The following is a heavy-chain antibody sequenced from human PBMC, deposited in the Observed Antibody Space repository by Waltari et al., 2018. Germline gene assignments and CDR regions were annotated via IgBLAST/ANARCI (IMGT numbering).Heavy chain of an antibody. CDR2: INYSRRT. Sequence: QLQLQESGPRLVKPSETLSLTCSVSGDSISSHNYYWAWIRQSPGKGLEWLGSINYSRRTYQNPSLKSRVTMSVDKSNNLFSVNLNSVTAEDTAVYYCARGSPVAGTGWGFDYWGQGTLVTVSS. V-gene: IGHV4-39*02. D-gene: IGHD6-19*01. CDR1: GDSISSHNYY. J-gene: IGHJ4*02. CDR3: ARGSPVAGTGWGFDY.